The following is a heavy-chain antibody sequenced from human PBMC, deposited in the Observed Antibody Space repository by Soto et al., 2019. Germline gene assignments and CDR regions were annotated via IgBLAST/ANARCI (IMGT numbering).Heavy chain of an antibody. D-gene: IGHD3-10*02. J-gene: IGHJ3*02. CDR2: ISGSGGST. CDR3: AKNSIEMFGELYSAFDI. CDR1: GFTFSSYA. Sequence: EVQLLESGGGLVQPGGSLRLSCAASGFTFSSYAMSWVRQAPGKGLEWVSAISGSGGSTYYADSVKGRFTISRDNSKNTLYLQMNSLGAEDTAVYYCAKNSIEMFGELYSAFDIWGQGTMVTVSS. V-gene: IGHV3-23*01.